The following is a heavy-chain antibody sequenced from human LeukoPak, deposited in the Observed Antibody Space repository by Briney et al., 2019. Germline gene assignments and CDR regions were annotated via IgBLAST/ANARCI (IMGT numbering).Heavy chain of an antibody. CDR3: ARDVGSSWYGDYYYFYYMDV. J-gene: IGHJ6*03. V-gene: IGHV1-18*01. CDR2: ISAYNGNT. CDR1: GYTFSSYG. Sequence: ASVKVSCKASGYTFSSYGISWVRQAPGQGLEWMGWISAYNGNTNYAQKLQGRVTMTTDTSTSTAYMELRSLRSDDTAVYYCARDVGSSWYGDYYYFYYMDVWGKGTTVTVSS. D-gene: IGHD6-13*01.